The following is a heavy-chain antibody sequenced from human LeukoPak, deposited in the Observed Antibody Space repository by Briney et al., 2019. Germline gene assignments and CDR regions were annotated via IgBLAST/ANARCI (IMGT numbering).Heavy chain of an antibody. CDR2: IYTSGST. D-gene: IGHD3-3*01. Sequence: SQTLSLTCTVSGGSISSGSYYRSWIRQPAGKGLEWIGRIYTSGSTNYNPSLKSRVTISVDTSKNQFSLKLSSVTAADTAVYYCARDGSITIFGVVTADGMDVWGQGTTVTVSS. V-gene: IGHV4-61*02. CDR3: ARDGSITIFGVVTADGMDV. J-gene: IGHJ6*02. CDR1: GGSISSGSYY.